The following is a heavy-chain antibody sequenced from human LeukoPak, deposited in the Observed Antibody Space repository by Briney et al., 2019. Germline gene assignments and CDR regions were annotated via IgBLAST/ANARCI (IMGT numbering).Heavy chain of an antibody. CDR1: GFTFSSYE. D-gene: IGHD5-18*01. J-gene: IGHJ4*02. CDR2: ISSSGSTI. V-gene: IGHV3-48*03. CDR3: AGEMYSYGTPWYYFDY. Sequence: GGSLRLSCAASGFTFSSYEMNWVRQAPGKGLEWVSYISSSGSTIYYADSVKGRFTISRDNAKNSLYLQMNSLRAEDTAVYYCAGEMYSYGTPWYYFDYWGQGTLVTVSS.